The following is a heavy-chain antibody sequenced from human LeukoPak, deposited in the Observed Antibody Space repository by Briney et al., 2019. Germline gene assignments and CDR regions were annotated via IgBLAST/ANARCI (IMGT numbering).Heavy chain of an antibody. CDR2: IIPIFGTA. Sequence: SVKVSCEASGGTFSSYAISWVRQAPGQGLEWMGRIIPIFGTANYAQKFQGRVTITTDESTSTAYMELSSLRSEDTAVYYCASLTFGGVIFDYWGQGTLVTVSS. CDR1: GGTFSSYA. D-gene: IGHD3-16*01. J-gene: IGHJ4*02. CDR3: ASLTFGGVIFDY. V-gene: IGHV1-69*05.